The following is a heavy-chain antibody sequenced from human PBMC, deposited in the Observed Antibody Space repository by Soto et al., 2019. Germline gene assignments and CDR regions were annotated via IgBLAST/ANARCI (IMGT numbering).Heavy chain of an antibody. J-gene: IGHJ4*02. CDR1: GFTFSSYA. Sequence: GGSLRLSCAASGFTFSSYAMHWVRQAPGKGLEWVAVISYDGSNKYYADSVKGRFTISRDNSKNTLYLQMNSLRAEDTAVYYCAREEGKAAYYFDYWGQGTLVTVSS. V-gene: IGHV3-30-3*01. CDR2: ISYDGSNK. D-gene: IGHD6-13*01. CDR3: AREEGKAAYYFDY.